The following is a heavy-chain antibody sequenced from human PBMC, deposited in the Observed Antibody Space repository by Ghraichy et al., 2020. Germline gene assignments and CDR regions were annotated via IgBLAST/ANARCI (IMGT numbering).Heavy chain of an antibody. CDR1: GFTFSSHI. V-gene: IGHV3-23*01. CDR2: ITGSGGNT. Sequence: GGSLRLSCAASGFTFSSHIMNWVRQAPGKGLEWISSITGSGGNTYYADSVNGRFTISRDNFKNTLSLQMTSLRVEDTAVYYCVTDVGGSGIFEYWGPGTEVTVSS. CDR3: VTDVGGSGIFEY. D-gene: IGHD3-10*01. J-gene: IGHJ4*02.